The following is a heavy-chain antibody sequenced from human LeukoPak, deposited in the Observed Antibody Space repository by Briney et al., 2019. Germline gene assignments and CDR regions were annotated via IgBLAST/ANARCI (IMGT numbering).Heavy chain of an antibody. CDR1: EFTFSSYG. CDR2: IWSDGGNK. D-gene: IGHD3-22*01. J-gene: IGHJ4*02. Sequence: GGSLRLSCAASEFTFSSYGMHWVRQAPGKGLEWVAVIWSDGGNKFYADSVKGRFTISRDNSKNTLYPQMNSLRAEGTAVYYCARGYYDSSAYLFDYWGQGTLVTVSS. CDR3: ARGYYDSSAYLFDY. V-gene: IGHV3-33*01.